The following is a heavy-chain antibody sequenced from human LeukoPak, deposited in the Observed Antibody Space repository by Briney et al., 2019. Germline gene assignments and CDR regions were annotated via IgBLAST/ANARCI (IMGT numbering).Heavy chain of an antibody. J-gene: IGHJ5*02. CDR1: GYTFTGYY. CDR2: INPNSGGT. Sequence: GASVNVSCKSSGYTFTGYYMHWVRQAPGQGLEWMGWINPNSGGTNYAQKFQGRVTMTRDTSISTAYMELSRLRSDDTAVYYCARPIAVAATDWFDPWGQGTLVTVSS. D-gene: IGHD6-19*01. V-gene: IGHV1-2*02. CDR3: ARPIAVAATDWFDP.